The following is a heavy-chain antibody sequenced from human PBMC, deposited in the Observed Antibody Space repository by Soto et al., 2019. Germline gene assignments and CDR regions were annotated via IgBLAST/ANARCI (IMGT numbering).Heavy chain of an antibody. CDR1: GFTFSSYA. Sequence: GGSLRLSCAASGFTFSSYAMHWVRQAPGKGLEWVAVISYDGSNKYYADSVKGRFTISRDNSKNTLYLQMNSLRAEDTAVYYCARDRPHSSSWHRGAFDPWGQGTLLTVSS. J-gene: IGHJ5*02. CDR2: ISYDGSNK. CDR3: ARDRPHSSSWHRGAFDP. V-gene: IGHV3-30-3*01. D-gene: IGHD6-13*01.